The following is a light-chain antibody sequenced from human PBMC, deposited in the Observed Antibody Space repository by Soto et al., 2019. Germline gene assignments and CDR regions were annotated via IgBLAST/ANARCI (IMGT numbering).Light chain of an antibody. V-gene: IGKV3-20*01. CDR3: QQYGSSPPIT. Sequence: LVRTQSPATLSVSEWERATLSCRASQSVSSNLAWHQQRPGQAPRLLIYGAYSRATGIPDRFSGSGSGTDFTLTISRLEPADFAVYYCQQYGSSPPITFGQGTRLEIK. CDR2: GAY. CDR1: QSVSSN. J-gene: IGKJ5*01.